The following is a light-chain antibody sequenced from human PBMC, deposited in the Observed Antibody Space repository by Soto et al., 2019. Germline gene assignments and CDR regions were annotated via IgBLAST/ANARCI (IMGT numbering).Light chain of an antibody. CDR1: GRDIGAYDY. Sequence: QSALSQPGSVSWSPGHSITISCTGSGRDIGAYDYVSWYQQHPGKAPKLLIYGVKNRPSGVSYRFSASKSAFTASLTISGLQAEEEAHYYCSSYTTSYFYVFGPGTKVTVL. CDR2: GVK. V-gene: IGLV2-14*01. CDR3: SSYTTSYFYV. J-gene: IGLJ1*01.